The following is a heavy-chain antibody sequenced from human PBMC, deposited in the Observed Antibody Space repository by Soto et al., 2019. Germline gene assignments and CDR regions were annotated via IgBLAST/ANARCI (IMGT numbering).Heavy chain of an antibody. CDR1: GYTFTAYY. J-gene: IGHJ4*02. V-gene: IGHV1-2*02. CDR3: ARAVHTMIQGVRFRVDQ. CDR2: INPKGGGT. D-gene: IGHD3-10*01. Sequence: ASVKVSCKASGYTFTAYYIHWVRQAPGQGLEWMGWINPKGGGTKYAQKFEGRVTMTRDTSINTAYMELTRLTSDDTAVYYCARAVHTMIQGVRFRVDQWGQGTLVTVSS.